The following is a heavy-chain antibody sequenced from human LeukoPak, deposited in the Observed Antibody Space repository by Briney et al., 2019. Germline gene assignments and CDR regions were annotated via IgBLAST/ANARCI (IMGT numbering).Heavy chain of an antibody. D-gene: IGHD3-3*01. J-gene: IGHJ4*02. CDR3: ARPRGFWSGCCPFDY. CDR2: IYTSGST. CDR1: GGSISSGSYY. V-gene: IGHV4-61*02. Sequence: PSETLSLTCTVSGGSISSGSYYWSWIRQPAGKGLEWIGRIYTSGSTNYNPSLKSRVTISVDTSKNQFSLKLSSVTAADTAVYYCARPRGFWSGCCPFDYWGQGTLVTVSS.